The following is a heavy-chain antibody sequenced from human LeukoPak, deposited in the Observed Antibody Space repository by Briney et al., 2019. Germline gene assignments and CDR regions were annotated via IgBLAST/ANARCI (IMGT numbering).Heavy chain of an antibody. J-gene: IGHJ3*02. V-gene: IGHV5-51*01. CDR2: IYPGDPDT. D-gene: IGHD3-22*01. CDR1: GYSFSNSW. CDR3: ARLLYYFDSSGSYYAPKAFDI. Sequence: GGSLKISCKTSGYSFSNSWIGWVRQMPGKGLEWVGVIYPGDPDTRYSPSFQGQVTISADKSISTAYLQWSSLKASDTAIYYCARLLYYFDSSGSYYAPKAFDIWGQGTMVTVSS.